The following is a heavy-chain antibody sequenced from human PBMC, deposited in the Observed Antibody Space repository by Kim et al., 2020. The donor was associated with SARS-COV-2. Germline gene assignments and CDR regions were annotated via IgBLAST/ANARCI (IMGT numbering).Heavy chain of an antibody. CDR3: ARAGTRIRYYFDY. Sequence: GGSLRLSCAASGFTFSSYGMHWVRQAPGKGLEWVAVIWYDGSNKYYADSVKGRFTISRDNSKNTLYLQMNSLRAEDTAVYYCARAGTRIRYYFDYWGQGTLVTVSS. J-gene: IGHJ4*02. CDR1: GFTFSSYG. CDR2: IWYDGSNK. D-gene: IGHD1-1*01. V-gene: IGHV3-33*01.